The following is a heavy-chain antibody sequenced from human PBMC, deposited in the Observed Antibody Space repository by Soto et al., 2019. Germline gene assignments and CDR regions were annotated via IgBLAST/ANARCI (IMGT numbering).Heavy chain of an antibody. CDR1: GGSFSGYY. CDR3: AREKPYSSSWYRDY. D-gene: IGHD6-13*01. Sequence: QVQLQQWGAGLLKPSETLSLTCAVYGGSFSGYYWSWIRQPPGKGLEWIGEINHSGSTNYNPSLKSRVTISVDTSKNQFSLKLSRVTAADTAVYYCAREKPYSSSWYRDYWGQGTLVTVSS. V-gene: IGHV4-34*01. J-gene: IGHJ4*02. CDR2: INHSGST.